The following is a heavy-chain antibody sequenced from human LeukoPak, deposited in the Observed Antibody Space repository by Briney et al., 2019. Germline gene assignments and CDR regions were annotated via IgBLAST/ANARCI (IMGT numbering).Heavy chain of an antibody. D-gene: IGHD6-13*01. J-gene: IGHJ4*02. CDR3: TRGGSAWYWRNFDF. V-gene: IGHV4-4*02. CDR1: GASINSGNW. CDR2: INHRGSS. Sequence: PSETLSLTCAVSGASINSGNWWSWVRQSPGMGLEWIGEINHRGSSNYNPSLESRVTILVDRSKSTFSLNLNSVTAADTALYYCTRGGSAWYWRNFDFWGRGMLVTVS.